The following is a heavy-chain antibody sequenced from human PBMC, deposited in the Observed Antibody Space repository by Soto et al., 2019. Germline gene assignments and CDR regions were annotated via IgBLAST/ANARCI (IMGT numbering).Heavy chain of an antibody. CDR3: ARWRSSGWHYYFDY. CDR1: GYSISSGYY. Sequence: SETLSLTCAVSGYSISSGYYWGWIRQPPGKGLEWIGSIYHSGSTYYNPSLKSRVTISVDTSKNQFSLKLSSVTAADTAVYYCARWRSSGWHYYFDYWGQGILVTVSS. CDR2: IYHSGST. D-gene: IGHD6-19*01. V-gene: IGHV4-38-2*01. J-gene: IGHJ4*02.